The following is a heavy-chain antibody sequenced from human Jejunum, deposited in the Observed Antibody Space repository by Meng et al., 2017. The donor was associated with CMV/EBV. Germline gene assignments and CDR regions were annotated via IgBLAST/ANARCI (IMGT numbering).Heavy chain of an antibody. D-gene: IGHD2-15*01. V-gene: IGHV1-8*01. CDR2: MNPNNGNT. CDR3: ASHQQFCSGGSCYSLGYYYGMDV. Sequence: INGVRPAPGQGLEWMGGMNPNNGNTGYAQKFQGRSTMTWNTSISTAYMELSSLRSEDTAIYYCASHQQFCSGGSCYSLGYYYGMDVWGQGTTVTVSS. J-gene: IGHJ6*02.